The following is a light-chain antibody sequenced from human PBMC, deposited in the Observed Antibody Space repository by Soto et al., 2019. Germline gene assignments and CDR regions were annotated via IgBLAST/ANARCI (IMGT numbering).Light chain of an antibody. CDR3: ATWDNSLSAAV. V-gene: IGLV1-51*01. CDR1: SSNIGNNY. CDR2: DNN. J-gene: IGLJ1*01. Sequence: QSVLTQPPSVSAAPGQKGTISCSGRSSNIGNNYVSWYQHRPGTAPKLLIYDNNNRHSGIPDRISGSKSGTSATLGITGLQTGDEADYYFATWDNSLSAAVFGPGTKVTVL.